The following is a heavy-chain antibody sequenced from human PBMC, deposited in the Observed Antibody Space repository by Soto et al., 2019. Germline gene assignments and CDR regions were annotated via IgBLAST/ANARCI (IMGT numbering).Heavy chain of an antibody. CDR2: ISGSGDST. CDR3: EKDSFIHLRGYDSY. D-gene: IGHD5-12*01. CDR1: GFTFSTYA. Sequence: EVQLLESGGGLVQPGGSLRLSCAASGFTFSTYAMIWVRQAPGKGLEWVSAISGSGDSTYYADSVKGRFTISRDNSKNNLYRQMSSLRAEDTAIYYCEKDSFIHLRGYDSYWGQGPLVTVSS. J-gene: IGHJ4*02. V-gene: IGHV3-23*01.